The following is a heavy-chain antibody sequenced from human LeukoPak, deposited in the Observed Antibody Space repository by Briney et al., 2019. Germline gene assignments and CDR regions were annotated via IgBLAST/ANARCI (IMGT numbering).Heavy chain of an antibody. CDR1: GFTFSSYS. V-gene: IGHV3-21*04. D-gene: IGHD4-23*01. CDR2: ISSSSSYI. J-gene: IGHJ3*02. CDR3: AKSYGGLGINRNGFDI. Sequence: GGSLRLSCAASGFTFSSYSMNWVRQAPGKGLEWVSSISSSSSYIYYADSVKGRFTISRDNAKNSLYLQMHSLRPEDTALYYCAKSYGGLGINRNGFDIWGQGTMVTVSS.